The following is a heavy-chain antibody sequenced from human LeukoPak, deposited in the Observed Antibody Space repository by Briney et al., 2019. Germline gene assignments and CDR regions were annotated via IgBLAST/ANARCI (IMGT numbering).Heavy chain of an antibody. D-gene: IGHD2-2*01. Sequence: PSETLSLTCTVSGGSISSSSHYWGWIRQPPGKGLEWSGSIYYSGSTYYNPSLKSRVTISVDTSKNQFSLKLSSVTAADTAVYYCARQLGYCSSTSCYADKVDYWGQGTLVTVSS. J-gene: IGHJ4*02. CDR1: GGSISSSSHY. CDR3: ARQLGYCSSTSCYADKVDY. CDR2: IYYSGST. V-gene: IGHV4-39*01.